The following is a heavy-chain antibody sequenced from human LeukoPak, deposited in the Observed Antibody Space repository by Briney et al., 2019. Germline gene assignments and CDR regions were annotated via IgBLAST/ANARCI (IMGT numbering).Heavy chain of an antibody. V-gene: IGHV1-46*01. CDR3: ARDLKFVGIAAAGLFDY. CDR1: GYTFTSYY. CDR2: INPSGGST. J-gene: IGHJ4*02. D-gene: IGHD6-13*01. Sequence: GASVKVSCKASGYTFTSYYMHWVRHAPGQGLEWMGIINPSGGSTSYAQKFQGRVTMTRDTSTSTVYMELSSLRSEDTAVYYCARDLKFVGIAAAGLFDYWGQGTLVTVSS.